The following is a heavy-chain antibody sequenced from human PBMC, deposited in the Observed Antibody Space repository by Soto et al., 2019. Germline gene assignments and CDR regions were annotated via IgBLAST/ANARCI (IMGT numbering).Heavy chain of an antibody. CDR3: ARDSFYYDSSGYYYYFDY. CDR2: IYTSGST. J-gene: IGHJ4*02. Sequence: SDTRSRNWPFSGCALSSHYGSWIRQPSGKGLEWIGRIYTSGSTNYNPSLKSRVTMSVDTSKNQFSLKLSSVTAADTAVYYCARDSFYYDSSGYYYYFDYWGQGTLVTVA. D-gene: IGHD3-22*01. CDR1: GCALSSHY. V-gene: IGHV4-4*07.